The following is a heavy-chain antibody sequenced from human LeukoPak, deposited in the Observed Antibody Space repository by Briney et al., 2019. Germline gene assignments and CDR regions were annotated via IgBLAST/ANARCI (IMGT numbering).Heavy chain of an antibody. CDR2: INPNSGGT. V-gene: IGHV1-2*02. CDR1: GYTFTGYY. CDR3: GRDPGKQLPFDY. D-gene: IGHD6-6*01. J-gene: IGHJ4*02. Sequence: ASVKVSCKASGYTFTGYYIHWVRQAPGQGLEWMGWINPNSGGTNYAQKFQGRVTMTRDTSISTAYMELSRLRSDDTAVYYCGRDPGKQLPFDYWGQGTLVTVSS.